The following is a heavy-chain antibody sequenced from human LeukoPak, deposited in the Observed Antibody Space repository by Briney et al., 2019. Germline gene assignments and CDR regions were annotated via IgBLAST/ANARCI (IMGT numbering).Heavy chain of an antibody. CDR2: ISSSSSYI. CDR3: AREPPPSYYYGSGSYYKGSWFDP. J-gene: IGHJ5*02. Sequence: GGSLRLSCGASGFTFRRYSMIGVRRAPGKGLEGGSSISSSSSYIYYADSAKGRFPIYRDNAKNSLYLQMNSLRAEDTAVYYGAREPPPSYYYGSGSYYKGSWFDPWGQGTLVTVSS. CDR1: GFTFRRYS. D-gene: IGHD3-10*01. V-gene: IGHV3-21*01.